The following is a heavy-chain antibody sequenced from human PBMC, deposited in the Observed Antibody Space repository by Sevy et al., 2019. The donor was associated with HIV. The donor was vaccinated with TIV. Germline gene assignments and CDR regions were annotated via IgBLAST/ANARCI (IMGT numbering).Heavy chain of an antibody. CDR3: ARGGPLDIVVVVAAPYYYGMDV. CDR1: GGTFSSYA. J-gene: IGHJ6*02. CDR2: IIPIFGTA. D-gene: IGHD2-15*01. V-gene: IGHV1-69*13. Sequence: ASVKVSCKASGGTFSSYAISWVRQAPGQGLEWMGGIIPIFGTANYAQKFQGRVTITADESTSTTYMELSSLRSEDTAVYYCARGGPLDIVVVVAAPYYYGMDVWGQGTTVTVSS.